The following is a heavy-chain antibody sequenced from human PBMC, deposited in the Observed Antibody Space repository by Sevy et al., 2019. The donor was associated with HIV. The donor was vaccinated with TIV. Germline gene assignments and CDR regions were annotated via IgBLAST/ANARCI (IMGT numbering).Heavy chain of an antibody. D-gene: IGHD3-22*01. V-gene: IGHV4-30-4*01. CDR1: GGSISSGDYY. CDR2: IYYGGST. Sequence: SETLSLTCTVSGGSISSGDYYWSWIRQPPGKGLEWIGYIYYGGSTYYNPSLKSRVTISVDTSKNQFSLKLSSVTAADTAVYYCARARYYDSSGSTFDYWGQGTLVTVSS. J-gene: IGHJ4*02. CDR3: ARARYYDSSGSTFDY.